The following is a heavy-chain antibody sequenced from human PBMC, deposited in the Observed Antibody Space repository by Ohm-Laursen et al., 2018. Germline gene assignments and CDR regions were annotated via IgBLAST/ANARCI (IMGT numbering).Heavy chain of an antibody. CDR1: GGSISSGGNY. CDR3: ATLYGTGSNSDS. D-gene: IGHD3-10*01. CDR2: IYYSGST. V-gene: IGHV4-61*08. J-gene: IGHJ4*02. Sequence: GTLSLTCTVSGGSISSGGNYWSWIRQPPGKGLEWIGFIYYSGSTNYNPSLMSRVTISVDTSKNQLSLKLKSVTAADTAVYYCATLYGTGSNSDSWGQGTLVTVSS.